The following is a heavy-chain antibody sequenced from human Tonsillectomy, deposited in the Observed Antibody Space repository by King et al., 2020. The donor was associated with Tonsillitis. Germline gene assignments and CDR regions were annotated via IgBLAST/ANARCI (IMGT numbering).Heavy chain of an antibody. Sequence: VQLVESGGGLVKPGGSLRLSCAASGFTFSSYSMNWVRQAPGKGLEWVSSISSSSSYIYYADSVKGRFTISRDNAKNTLYLQMNSLRVEATAVYYFARDPAYGETLDAFDIWGPGTMVTVSS. J-gene: IGHJ3*02. V-gene: IGHV3-21*01. CDR2: ISSSSSYI. CDR1: GFTFSSYS. CDR3: ARDPAYGETLDAFDI. D-gene: IGHD4-17*01.